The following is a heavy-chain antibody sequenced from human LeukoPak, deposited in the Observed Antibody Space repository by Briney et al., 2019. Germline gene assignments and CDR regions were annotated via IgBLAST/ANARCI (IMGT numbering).Heavy chain of an antibody. CDR1: GFTFSSYG. CDR3: AKDLVGRYFDWLLPMTDY. CDR2: ISYDGSNK. D-gene: IGHD3-9*01. J-gene: IGHJ4*02. V-gene: IGHV3-30*18. Sequence: PGRSLRLSCAASGFTFSSYGMHWVRQAPGKGLEWVAVISYDGSNKYYADSVKGRFTISSDNSKNTLYLQMNSLRAEDTAVYYCAKDLVGRYFDWLLPMTDYWGQGTLVTVSS.